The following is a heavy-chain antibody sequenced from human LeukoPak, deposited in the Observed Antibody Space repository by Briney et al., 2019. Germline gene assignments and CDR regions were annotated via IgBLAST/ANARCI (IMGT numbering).Heavy chain of an antibody. D-gene: IGHD4-23*01. J-gene: IGHJ4*02. CDR2: IYYSGST. CDR1: GGSISSYY. CDR3: ARIEDYGGNSVNY. V-gene: IGHV4-59*01. Sequence: PSETLSLTCTVSGGSISSYYWSWIRQPPGKGLEWIGYIYYSGSTNYNPSLKSRVTISVDTSKNQFSLKLSSVTAADTAVYYCARIEDYGGNSVNYWGQGTLVTVSS.